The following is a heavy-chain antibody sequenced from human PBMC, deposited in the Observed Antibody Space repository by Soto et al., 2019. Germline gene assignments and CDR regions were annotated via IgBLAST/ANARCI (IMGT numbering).Heavy chain of an antibody. D-gene: IGHD6-19*01. CDR2: INAGNGNT. CDR3: ARGRPGGAVAGMSAFDI. Sequence: QVQLVQSGAEEKKPGASVKVSCKASGYTFTSYAMHWVRQAPGQRLEWMGWINAGNGNTKYSQKFQGRVTITRDTSASTAYMELSSLRSEDTAVYYCARGRPGGAVAGMSAFDIWGQGTMVTVSS. V-gene: IGHV1-3*05. CDR1: GYTFTSYA. J-gene: IGHJ3*02.